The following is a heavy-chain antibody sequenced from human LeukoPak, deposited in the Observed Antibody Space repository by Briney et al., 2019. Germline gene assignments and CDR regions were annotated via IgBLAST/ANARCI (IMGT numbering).Heavy chain of an antibody. D-gene: IGHD3-22*01. Sequence: ASVKVSCKASGYTFTSYGISWVRQAPGQGLEWMGWISAYNGNTNYAQKLQGRVTMTTDTSTSTAYMELRSLRSDDTAVYYCARVAYYYDGSGRVAFFDYWGQGTLVTVSS. V-gene: IGHV1-18*01. J-gene: IGHJ4*02. CDR1: GYTFTSYG. CDR3: ARVAYYYDGSGRVAFFDY. CDR2: ISAYNGNT.